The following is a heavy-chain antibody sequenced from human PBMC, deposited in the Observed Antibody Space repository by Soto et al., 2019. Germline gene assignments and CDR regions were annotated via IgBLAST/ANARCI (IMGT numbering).Heavy chain of an antibody. J-gene: IGHJ3*02. Sequence: SCPPLVNPTQTLTLTCSFSGFSLSTSGVGVGWIRQSPGKALEWLALIYWSGDEHYRPSLKSRLSIIKDTSKNHVVLIMTDMDPVDIATFYCARGLATLTVVACEIWGQGKRV. D-gene: IGHD6-6*01. CDR3: ARGLATLTVVACEI. CDR2: IYWSGDE. CDR1: GFSLSTSGVG. V-gene: IGHV2-5*01.